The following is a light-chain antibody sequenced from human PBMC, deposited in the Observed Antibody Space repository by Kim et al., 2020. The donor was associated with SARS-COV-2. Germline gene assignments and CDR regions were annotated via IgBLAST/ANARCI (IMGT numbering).Light chain of an antibody. V-gene: IGLV2-14*03. CDR3: SSYTSSGTLV. CDR2: DVS. J-gene: IGLJ2*01. Sequence: GQSITISCTGTSSDVGDYNYVSWYQQHPGKAPKLMIYDVSNRPSGVSNRFSGSKSGNTASLTISGLQAEDEADYYCSSYTSSGTLVFGGGTQLTVL. CDR1: SSDVGDYNY.